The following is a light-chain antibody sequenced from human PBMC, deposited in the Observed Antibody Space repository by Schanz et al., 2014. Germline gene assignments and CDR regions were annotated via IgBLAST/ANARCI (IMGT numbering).Light chain of an antibody. Sequence: ETVLTQSPVTLSLSPGERATLSCRASQSVSSYLAWYQQKPGQAPRLLIYGAYNRATGIPDRFSGSGSGTDFTLTISRLEPEDFALYYCQQYGSSPGTFGQGTKVEIK. J-gene: IGKJ1*01. CDR2: GAY. CDR3: QQYGSSPGT. V-gene: IGKV3-20*01. CDR1: QSVSSY.